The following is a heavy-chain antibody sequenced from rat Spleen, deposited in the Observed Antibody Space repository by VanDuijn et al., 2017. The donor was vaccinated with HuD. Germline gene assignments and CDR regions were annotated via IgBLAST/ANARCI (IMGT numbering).Heavy chain of an antibody. CDR3: ARAHTTGIRDWLAY. D-gene: IGHD1-9*01. V-gene: IGHV2-13*01. CDR2: IWGDGIS. J-gene: IGHJ3*01. CDR1: GFSLNNYG. Sequence: QVQLKESGPGLVQPSQTLSLTCTVSGFSLNNYGVLWVRQPPGKGLDWMGVIWGDGISNYNSALKSRLSISRDTSKSQVFLKMNSLQTEDTATYYCARAHTTGIRDWLAYWGQGTLVTVSS.